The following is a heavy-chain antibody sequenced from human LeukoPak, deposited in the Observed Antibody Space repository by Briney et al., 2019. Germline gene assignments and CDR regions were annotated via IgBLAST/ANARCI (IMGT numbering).Heavy chain of an antibody. J-gene: IGHJ6*02. CDR2: ISYSGST. Sequence: SETLSLTCTVSGGSISSSSYYWDWIRQPPGKGLEWIGSISYSGSTYYNPSLKSRVTISVDTSKNQFSLNLTSVTAADTAVYYCSRRNYYYGMDVWGQGTTVTVSS. V-gene: IGHV4-39*01. CDR3: SRRNYYYGMDV. CDR1: GGSISSSSYY.